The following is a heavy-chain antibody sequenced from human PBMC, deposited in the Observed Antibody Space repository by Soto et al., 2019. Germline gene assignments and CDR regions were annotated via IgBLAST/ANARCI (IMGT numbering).Heavy chain of an antibody. D-gene: IGHD3-10*01. J-gene: IGHJ4*02. Sequence: GGSLRLSCVASEFRFGSYAMSWVRQAPGKGLEWVSSISGSGSTTYYADSVQGRFAVSRDNSNNTLYLRMNSLRAEDTAVYYCAKDYWHFGSDPLDYWGRGTLVTVSS. CDR3: AKDYWHFGSDPLDY. CDR2: ISGSGSTT. CDR1: EFRFGSYA. V-gene: IGHV3-23*01.